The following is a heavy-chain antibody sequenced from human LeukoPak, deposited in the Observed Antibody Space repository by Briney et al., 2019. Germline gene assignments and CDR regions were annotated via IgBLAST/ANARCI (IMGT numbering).Heavy chain of an antibody. Sequence: SETLSLTCAVYGGSFSGYYWSWIRQPPGKGLEWIGEINHSGSTNYNPSLKSRVTISVDTSKNQFSLKLSSVTAADTAVYYCARVGYYDFWSGYARDAFDIWGQGTMVTVSS. V-gene: IGHV4-34*01. CDR2: INHSGST. J-gene: IGHJ3*02. CDR1: GGSFSGYY. CDR3: ARVGYYDFWSGYARDAFDI. D-gene: IGHD3-3*01.